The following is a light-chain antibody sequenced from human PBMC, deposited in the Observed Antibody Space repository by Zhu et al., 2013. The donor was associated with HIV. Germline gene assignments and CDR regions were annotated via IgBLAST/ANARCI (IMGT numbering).Light chain of an antibody. V-gene: IGLV2-18*02. CDR3: MSYTSTSTLV. Sequence: QSALTQPPSASGSPGQSVTISCTGTSSDVGRYNFVSWYQQNPGKAPKLIIYEVSKRPSGVPDRFSGSKSGNTASLTISGLQAEDEADYYCMSYTSTSTLVFGGGTKLTVL. CDR1: SSDVGRYNF. J-gene: IGLJ3*02. CDR2: EVS.